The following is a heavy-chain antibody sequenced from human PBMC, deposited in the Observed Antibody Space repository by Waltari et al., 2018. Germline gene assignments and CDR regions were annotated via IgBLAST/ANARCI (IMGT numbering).Heavy chain of an antibody. CDR3: AKDSSDSSGYDL. CDR1: GFTFSSYA. D-gene: IGHD3-22*01. CDR2: IYSGGST. J-gene: IGHJ5*02. V-gene: IGHV3-23*03. Sequence: EVQLLESGGGLVQPGGSLRLSCAASGFTFSSYAMSWVRQAPGKGLEWVSVIYSGGSTYYADSVKGRFTISRDNSKNTLYRQMNSLRAEDTAVYYCAKDSSDSSGYDLWGQGTLVTVSS.